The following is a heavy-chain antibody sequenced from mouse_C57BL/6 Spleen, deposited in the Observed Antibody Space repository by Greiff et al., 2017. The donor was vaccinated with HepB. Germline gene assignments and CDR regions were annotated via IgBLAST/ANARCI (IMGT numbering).Heavy chain of an antibody. V-gene: IGHV5-9-1*02. Sequence: EVKVVESGEGLVKPGGSLKLSCAASGFTFSSYAMSWVRQTPEKRLEWVAYISSGGDYIYYADTVKGRFTISRDNARNTLYLQMSSLKSEDTAMYYCTRDYYSNRAMDYWGQGTSVTVSS. CDR3: TRDYYSNRAMDY. CDR2: ISSGGDYI. D-gene: IGHD2-5*01. J-gene: IGHJ4*01. CDR1: GFTFSSYA.